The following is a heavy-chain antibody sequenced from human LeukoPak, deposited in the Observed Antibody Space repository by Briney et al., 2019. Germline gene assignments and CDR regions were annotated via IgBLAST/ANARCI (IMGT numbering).Heavy chain of an antibody. D-gene: IGHD1-1*01. CDR2: IHHSGNT. Sequence: PSETLSLTCAVSGYSISSGYYWGWIRQPPGKGLEWIGSIHHSGNTDYNPSLKSRVTISVDTSKNQFSLKLSSVTAADTAVYYCGRVDWTLDYWGQGTLVTVSS. V-gene: IGHV4-38-2*01. CDR3: GRVDWTLDY. J-gene: IGHJ4*02. CDR1: GYSISSGYY.